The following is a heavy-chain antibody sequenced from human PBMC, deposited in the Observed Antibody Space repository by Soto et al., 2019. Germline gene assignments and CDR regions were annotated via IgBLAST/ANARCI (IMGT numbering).Heavy chain of an antibody. J-gene: IGHJ4*02. CDR3: ARDGGKIEYSSSPVDY. D-gene: IGHD6-6*01. CDR2: INPSGGST. CDR1: GYTFTSYY. V-gene: IGHV1-46*01. Sequence: ASVKVSCKAPGYTFTSYYMHWVRQAPGQGLEWMGIINPSGGSTSYAQKFQGRVTMTRDTSTSTVYMELSSLRSEDTAVYYCARDGGKIEYSSSPVDYWAREPWSPSPQ.